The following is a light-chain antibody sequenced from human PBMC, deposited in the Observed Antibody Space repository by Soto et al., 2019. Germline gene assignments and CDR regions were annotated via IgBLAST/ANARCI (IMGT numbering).Light chain of an antibody. CDR1: SSDVGAYNY. J-gene: IGLJ3*02. Sequence: QSVLTQPSSASGSPGQSVTISCTGTSSDVGAYNYVSWYQQHAGKAPKLVIYEVTKRPSGVPVRFSGSKSANTASLTVSGLQAEDEADYYCSSFASSNTWVFGGGTKLTVL. CDR3: SSFASSNTWV. CDR2: EVT. V-gene: IGLV2-8*01.